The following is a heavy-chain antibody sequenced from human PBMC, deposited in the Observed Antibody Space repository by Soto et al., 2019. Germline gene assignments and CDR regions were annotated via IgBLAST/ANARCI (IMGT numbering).Heavy chain of an antibody. CDR2: INHGGST. CDR1: GGSLSPYY. D-gene: IGHD6-13*01. Sequence: QVQLQQWGAGLLKPSETLSLTCRVFGGSLSPYYWSWIRQPPGEGLKWIGEINHGGSTNYNSSLNNRVTISLDTPNNQFSLNLSSVTAADTAIYYCARGRQQQKFWGQGALVTVSS. V-gene: IGHV4-34*01. J-gene: IGHJ4*02. CDR3: ARGRQQQKF.